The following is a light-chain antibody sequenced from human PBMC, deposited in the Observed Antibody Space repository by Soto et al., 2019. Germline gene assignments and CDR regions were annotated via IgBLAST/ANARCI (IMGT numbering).Light chain of an antibody. CDR1: QSVSSSY. Sequence: EFVLTQLPGTLSLPPGERPTLSCRASQSVSSSYLAWYQQKPGQAPRLLIYGASSRATGIPDRFSGSGSGTDFTLTISRLEPEDFAVYYCQQYGSSPPITFGQGTRLEIK. J-gene: IGKJ5*01. CDR2: GAS. V-gene: IGKV3-20*01. CDR3: QQYGSSPPIT.